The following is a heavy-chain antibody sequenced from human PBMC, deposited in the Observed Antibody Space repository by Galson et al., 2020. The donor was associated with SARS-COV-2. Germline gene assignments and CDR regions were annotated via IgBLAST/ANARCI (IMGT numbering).Heavy chain of an antibody. J-gene: IGHJ6*03. V-gene: IGHV3-30*01. CDR1: GFTFSSYA. Sequence: GGSLRLSCAASGFTFSSYAMHWVRQAPGKGLEWVAVISYDGSNKYYADSVKGRFTISRDNSKNTLYLQMNSLRAEDTAVYYCARDHKDIVVVPAAGNYYYYYMDVWGKGTTVTVSS. CDR2: ISYDGSNK. D-gene: IGHD2-2*01. CDR3: ARDHKDIVVVPAAGNYYYYYMDV.